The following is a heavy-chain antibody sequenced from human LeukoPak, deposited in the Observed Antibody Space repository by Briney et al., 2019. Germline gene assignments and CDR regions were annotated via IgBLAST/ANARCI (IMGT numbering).Heavy chain of an antibody. J-gene: IGHJ4*02. Sequence: GGSLRLSCAASGFTFSNTWMNWVRQAPGKGLEWVGRIKRIIDGGTTDYAAHVKGRFTVSRDDSINTLYLQLNSLRAEDTAVYYCAKAAADLDYWGQGTLVTVSS. CDR3: AKAAADLDY. D-gene: IGHD2-2*01. V-gene: IGHV3-15*01. CDR1: GFTFSNTW. CDR2: IKRIIDGGTT.